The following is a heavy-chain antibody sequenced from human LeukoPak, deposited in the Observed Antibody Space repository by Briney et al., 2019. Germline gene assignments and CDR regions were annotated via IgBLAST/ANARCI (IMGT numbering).Heavy chain of an antibody. CDR1: RGSISSYY. CDR2: FYHSGST. J-gene: IGHJ5*02. Sequence: SETLSLTCTVSRGSISSYYWSWIRQPPGKGLEWIGYFYHSGSTNSNPSLRSRVTISVDTSKNRLSLKLASVTAADTAVYYCARGSRWFDPWGQGTLVTVSS. V-gene: IGHV4-59*01. CDR3: ARGSRWFDP.